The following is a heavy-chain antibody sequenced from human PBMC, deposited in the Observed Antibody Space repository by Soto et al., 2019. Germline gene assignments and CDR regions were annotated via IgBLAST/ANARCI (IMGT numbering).Heavy chain of an antibody. D-gene: IGHD3-10*01. J-gene: IGHJ4*02. CDR3: AKRGDGNPRLDY. CDR1: GGSISRSYW. Sequence: PSETLSLTCAVSGGSISRSYWWSWVRQPPGKGLEWIGEIYHSGTTNYNPSLKSRVTISVDKSNNQFSLKLSSVGAADTAVYYCAKRGDGNPRLDYWGQGIQVTVSS. V-gene: IGHV4-4*02. CDR2: IYHSGTT.